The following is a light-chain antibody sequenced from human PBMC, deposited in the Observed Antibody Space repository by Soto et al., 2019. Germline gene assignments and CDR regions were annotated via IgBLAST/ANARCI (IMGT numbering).Light chain of an antibody. CDR3: LQDYNYTRT. V-gene: IGKV1-39*01. Sequence: DIHMTQSPSPLLASLGDRVTMPXRARKNSNPYFNRYQQQQGXAPNXXXAYXSNLQSGGPSRLSGSGSGTDFTLTISSLQPEYFATYYCLQDYNYTRTFGQGTKVDIK. CDR1: KNSNPY. J-gene: IGKJ1*01. CDR2: YXS.